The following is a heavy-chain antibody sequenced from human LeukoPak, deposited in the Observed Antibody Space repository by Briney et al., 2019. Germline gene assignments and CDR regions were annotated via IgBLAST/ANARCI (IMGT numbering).Heavy chain of an antibody. Sequence: PSETLSLTCTVSGGSFSSGGYYWSWIRQHPGKGREWNGYIYYSGSTYYNPSLKSRVTISVDTSKTHFSLKLSSVTAADTAVYYCARVRGYCSSTSCYVNWFDPWGQGTLVTVSS. CDR1: GGSFSSGGYY. D-gene: IGHD2-2*01. CDR2: IYYSGST. V-gene: IGHV4-31*03. CDR3: ARVRGYCSSTSCYVNWFDP. J-gene: IGHJ5*02.